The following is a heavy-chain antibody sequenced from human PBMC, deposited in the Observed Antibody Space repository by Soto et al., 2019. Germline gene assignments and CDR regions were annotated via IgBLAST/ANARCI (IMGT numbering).Heavy chain of an antibody. Sequence: EVQLVESGGGLVKPGGSLRLSCAASGFTFSSYSMNWVRQAPGKGLEWVSSISSSSSYIYYADSVKGRFTISRDNAKNSLYLQMNSLRAEDTAVHYCARDLLSGYYGMDVWGQGTTVTVSS. D-gene: IGHD3-10*01. J-gene: IGHJ6*02. CDR2: ISSSSSYI. CDR1: GFTFSSYS. V-gene: IGHV3-21*01. CDR3: ARDLLSGYYGMDV.